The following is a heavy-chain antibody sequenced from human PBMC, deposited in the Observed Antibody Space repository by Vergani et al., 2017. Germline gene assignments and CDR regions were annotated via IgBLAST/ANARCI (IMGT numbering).Heavy chain of an antibody. D-gene: IGHD3-3*02. CDR1: GFTFSSYA. CDR2: ISYDGDNK. CDR3: ARDFSGSFTFDY. V-gene: IGHV3-30*04. Sequence: QVQLVESGGGVVQPGRSLRLSCAASGFTFSSYAMHWVRQAPGKGLEWVVVISYDGDNKNYADSVKGRFTISRDNSKKTLYLQMNTLRAEDTAVYYCARDFSGSFTFDYWGQGTLVTVSS. J-gene: IGHJ4*02.